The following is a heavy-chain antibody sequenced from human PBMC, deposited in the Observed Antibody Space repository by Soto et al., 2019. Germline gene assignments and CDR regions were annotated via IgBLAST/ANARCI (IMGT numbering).Heavy chain of an antibody. V-gene: IGHV4-31*03. D-gene: IGHD3-10*01. CDR3: ARGKIRFLNWFDP. CDR2: IYYSGST. Sequence: QVQLQESGPGLVKPSQTLSLTCTVSGGSISSGGYYWSWIRQHPGKGLEWIGYIYYSGSTYYNPSFKSRVTISVDTSKNQSSLKQSSVTAADTAVYYGARGKIRFLNWFDPWGHGTLVTVSS. CDR1: GGSISSGGYY. J-gene: IGHJ5*02.